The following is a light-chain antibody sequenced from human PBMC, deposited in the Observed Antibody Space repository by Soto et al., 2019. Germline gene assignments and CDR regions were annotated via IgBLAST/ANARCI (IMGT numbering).Light chain of an antibody. V-gene: IGKV3-20*01. Sequence: EIVLTQSPGTLSLSPGERATLSCRASQSVSSSYLAWYQQKPGQAPRLLIYGTSTRATGIPSRFSGSGSGTDFTLTISSLEPEDFAVDYCHQYDKSPWTFGRGTKVEIK. CDR3: HQYDKSPWT. CDR1: QSVSSSY. CDR2: GTS. J-gene: IGKJ1*01.